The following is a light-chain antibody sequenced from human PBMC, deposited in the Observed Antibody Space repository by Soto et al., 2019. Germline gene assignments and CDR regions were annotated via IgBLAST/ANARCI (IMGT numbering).Light chain of an antibody. V-gene: IGKV3-20*01. Sequence: DIVLTQTPGTLSLSPGERATLSCRASQGVSSNYLAWYQQKSGQAPRLLLYGTSSRATGIPERFSGSGSGTDFTLTISRLEPEDFAVYYCQHYGSSRTFGQGTKVDI. CDR2: GTS. J-gene: IGKJ1*01. CDR1: QGVSSNY. CDR3: QHYGSSRT.